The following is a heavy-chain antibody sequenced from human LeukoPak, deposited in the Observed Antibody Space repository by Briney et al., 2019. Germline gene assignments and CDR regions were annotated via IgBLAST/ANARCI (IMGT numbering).Heavy chain of an antibody. J-gene: IGHJ3*02. CDR2: IYHSGST. CDR3: ARGLVVVVPAAPDDDAFDI. Sequence: PSETLSLTCTVSGGSISSGGYYWSWIRQPPGKGLEWIGYIYHSGSTYYNPSLKSRVTISVDRSKNQFSLKLSSVTAADTAVYYCARGLVVVVPAAPDDDAFDIWGQGTMVTVSS. CDR1: GGSISSGGYY. D-gene: IGHD2-2*01. V-gene: IGHV4-30-2*01.